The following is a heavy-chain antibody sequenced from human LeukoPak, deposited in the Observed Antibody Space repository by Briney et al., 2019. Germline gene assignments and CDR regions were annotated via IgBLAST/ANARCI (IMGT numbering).Heavy chain of an antibody. CDR1: GFTFSDHY. V-gene: IGHV3-11*04. CDR2: IGSSGSAV. Sequence: GGSLRLSCAASGFTFSDHYMSWVRQAPGKGLEWLSFIGSSGSAVNYADSVRGRFTISRDNAKDSLFLHMNSLRGEDTAVYYCASLSAMESSGSAFALWGQGTMVTVSS. J-gene: IGHJ3*01. D-gene: IGHD3-22*01. CDR3: ASLSAMESSGSAFAL.